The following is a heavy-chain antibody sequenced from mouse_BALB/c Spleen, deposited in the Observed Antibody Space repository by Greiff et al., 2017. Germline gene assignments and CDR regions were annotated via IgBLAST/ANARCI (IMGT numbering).Heavy chain of an antibody. J-gene: IGHJ2*01. V-gene: IGHV2-9*02. CDR1: GFSLTSYG. Sequence: VHLVESGPGLVAPSQSLSITCTVSGFSLTSYGVHWVRQPPGKGLEWLGVIWAGGSTNYNSALMSRLSISKDNSKSQVFLKMNSLQTDDTAMYYCAREGDYYGYFYWGQGTTLTVSS. D-gene: IGHD1-2*01. CDR3: AREGDYYGYFY. CDR2: IWAGGST.